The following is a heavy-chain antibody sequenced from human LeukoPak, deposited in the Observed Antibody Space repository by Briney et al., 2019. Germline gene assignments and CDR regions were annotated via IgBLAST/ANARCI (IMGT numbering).Heavy chain of an antibody. J-gene: IGHJ4*02. CDR2: IYYSGST. Sequence: SETLSLTCTVSGDSISSTTYYWGWIRQPPGKELEWIGSIYYSGSTYYNPSLKSRVTISVDTSKNQFSLKLSSVTAADTAVYYCVRGYYYGSGSYYYFDYWGQGTLVTVSS. V-gene: IGHV4-39*07. D-gene: IGHD3-10*01. CDR1: GDSISSTTYY. CDR3: VRGYYYGSGSYYYFDY.